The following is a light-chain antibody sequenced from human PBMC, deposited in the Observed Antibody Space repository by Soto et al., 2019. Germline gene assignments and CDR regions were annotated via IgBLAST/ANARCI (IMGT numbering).Light chain of an antibody. V-gene: IGKV3-11*01. CDR3: QQRSSWPPALS. Sequence: EIVLTQSPATLSLSPGERATLSCRASQSVRSFLAWYQQKPGQAPRLLIYDASNRATGVPGRCSGSGSGIDFTLTISSLEPEDFAVYYCQQRSSWPPALSFGGGTKVE. J-gene: IGKJ4*01. CDR1: QSVRSF. CDR2: DAS.